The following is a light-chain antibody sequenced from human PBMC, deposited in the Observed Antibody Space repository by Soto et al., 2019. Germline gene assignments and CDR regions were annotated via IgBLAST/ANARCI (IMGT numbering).Light chain of an antibody. CDR2: SDN. Sequence: QSVLTQPPSASGTPGQRVTISCSGSSSNIGSNTVSWYQQLPGAAPKVLIHSDNQRPSGVPDRFSGSKSGTSASLAISGLQSEDEADYYCATWDDSLNGPVVFGGGTKLT. V-gene: IGLV1-44*01. J-gene: IGLJ2*01. CDR1: SSNIGSNT. CDR3: ATWDDSLNGPVV.